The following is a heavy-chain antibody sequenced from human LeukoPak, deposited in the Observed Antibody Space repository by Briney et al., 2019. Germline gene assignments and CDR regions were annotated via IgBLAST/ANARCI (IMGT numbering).Heavy chain of an antibody. CDR1: GFTFSSYS. J-gene: IGHJ4*02. D-gene: IGHD1-1*01. CDR2: ISSSSSYI. CDR3: ARDHSWSQWVDY. V-gene: IGHV3-21*01. Sequence: PGGSLRLSCAASGFTFSSYSMNWVRQAPGEGLEWVSSISSSSSYIYYADSVKGRFTISRDNAKNSLYLQMNSLRAEDTAVYYCARDHSWSQWVDYWGQGTLVTVSS.